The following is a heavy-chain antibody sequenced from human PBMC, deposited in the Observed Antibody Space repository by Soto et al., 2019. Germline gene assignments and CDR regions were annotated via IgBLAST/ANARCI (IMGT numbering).Heavy chain of an antibody. J-gene: IGHJ5*02. CDR1: GFTFSSYG. CDR2: IWYDGSNK. D-gene: IGHD3-3*01. CDR3: ARDYSIDYDFWSGYNWFDP. V-gene: IGHV3-33*01. Sequence: GGSLRLSCAASGFTFSSYGMHWVRQAPGKGLEWVAVIWYDGSNKYYADSVKGRFTISRDNSKNTLYLQMNSLRAEDTAVYYCARDYSIDYDFWSGYNWFDPWGQGTLVTVSS.